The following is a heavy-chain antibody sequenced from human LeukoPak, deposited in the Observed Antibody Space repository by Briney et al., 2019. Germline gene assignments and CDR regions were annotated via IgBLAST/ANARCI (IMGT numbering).Heavy chain of an antibody. CDR2: IIPILGIA. Sequence: SVKVSSKASGGTFSSYAISWVRQAPGQGLEWMGRIIPILGIANYAQKFQGRVTITADKSTSTAYMELSSLRSEDTAVYYCARVCMGDYYDSSGWCDFDYWGQGTLVTVSS. CDR1: GGTFSSYA. V-gene: IGHV1-69*04. D-gene: IGHD3-22*01. CDR3: ARVCMGDYYDSSGWCDFDY. J-gene: IGHJ4*02.